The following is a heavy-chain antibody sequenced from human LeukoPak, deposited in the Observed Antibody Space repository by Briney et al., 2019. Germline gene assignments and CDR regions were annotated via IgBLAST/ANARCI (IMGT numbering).Heavy chain of an antibody. Sequence: GGSLRLSCAASGFTFSSYWMSWVRQAPGKGLEWVANIKQDGSEKYYVDSVKGRFTISRDNAKNSLYLQMNSLRAEDTAVYYCAREGAVAGTGIDYWGQGTLVTVSS. CDR3: AREGAVAGTGIDY. V-gene: IGHV3-7*01. CDR1: GFTFSSYW. J-gene: IGHJ4*02. D-gene: IGHD6-19*01. CDR2: IKQDGSEK.